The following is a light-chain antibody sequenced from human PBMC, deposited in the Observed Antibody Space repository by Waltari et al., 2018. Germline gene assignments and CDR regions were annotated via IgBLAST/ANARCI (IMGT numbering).Light chain of an antibody. Sequence: DVVMTQTPLSLSVTPGQPASISCKSSQSLLYSDGKTYLYWYLQKSGQSPQLRIYEVSSRFSGVPERFRGRGSGTDFTLKISRVESEDIGVYYCMRGRRFPITFGQGTRLEIK. CDR2: EVS. CDR3: MRGRRFPIT. CDR1: QSLLYSDGKTY. J-gene: IGKJ5*01. V-gene: IGKV2-29*02.